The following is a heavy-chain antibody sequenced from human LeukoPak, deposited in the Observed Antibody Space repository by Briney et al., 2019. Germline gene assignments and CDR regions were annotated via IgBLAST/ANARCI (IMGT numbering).Heavy chain of an antibody. CDR2: ISGSGGST. CDR1: GFTFSSYG. CDR3: ARVSAAREYCSGDSCYPLSYYFDL. D-gene: IGHD2-15*01. J-gene: IGHJ4*02. Sequence: PGGSLRLSCAASGFTFSSYGMSWVRQAPGKGLEWVSAISGSGGSTYYADSVKGRFTISRDNSENTLYLQMNSLRAEDTAVYYCARVSAAREYCSGDSCYPLSYYFDLWGQGTLVTVSS. V-gene: IGHV3-23*01.